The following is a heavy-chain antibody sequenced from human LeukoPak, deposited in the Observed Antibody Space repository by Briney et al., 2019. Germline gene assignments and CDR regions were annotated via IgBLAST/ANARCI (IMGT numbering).Heavy chain of an antibody. J-gene: IGHJ5*02. D-gene: IGHD3-9*01. CDR3: ARGPQHYDILTGYYQDIKNGFDP. V-gene: IGHV4-38-2*02. Sequence: SETLSLTCNVSGFSLTIGYFWGWIRQPPGKGLEWIGSIFHSGSTYFNPSLKSRVTMSVDTSKNQFSLQLPSVTAADTAIYYCARGPQHYDILTGYYQDIKNGFDPWGQGTLVTVSS. CDR1: GFSLTIGYF. CDR2: IFHSGST.